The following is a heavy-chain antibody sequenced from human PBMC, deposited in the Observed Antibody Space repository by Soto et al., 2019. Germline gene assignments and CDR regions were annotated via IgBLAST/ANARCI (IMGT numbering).Heavy chain of an antibody. CDR3: AKQQSSGWYGGYYFGS. CDR1: GFTFSSYG. CDR2: ISYDGSNK. Sequence: QVQLVESGGGVVQPGRSLRLSCAASGFTFSSYGMHWVRQAPGKGLEWVAGISYDGSNKYYADSVKGRFTISRDNSKNTLYLQMNSLRAEDTAVYYCAKQQSSGWYGGYYFGSWGQGTLVTVSS. D-gene: IGHD6-19*01. V-gene: IGHV3-30*18. J-gene: IGHJ4*02.